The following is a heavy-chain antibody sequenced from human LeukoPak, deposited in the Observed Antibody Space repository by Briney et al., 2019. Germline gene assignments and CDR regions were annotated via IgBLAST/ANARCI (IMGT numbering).Heavy chain of an antibody. Sequence: GGSLRLSCAASGFTFSSYSMNWVRQAPGKGLEWVSSISSSSSYIYYADSVKGRFTISRDNAKNSLYLQMNSLRAEDTAVYYCASDRSDYGGGYWGQGTLVTVSS. D-gene: IGHD4-23*01. CDR2: ISSSSSYI. V-gene: IGHV3-21*01. CDR1: GFTFSSYS. J-gene: IGHJ4*02. CDR3: ASDRSDYGGGY.